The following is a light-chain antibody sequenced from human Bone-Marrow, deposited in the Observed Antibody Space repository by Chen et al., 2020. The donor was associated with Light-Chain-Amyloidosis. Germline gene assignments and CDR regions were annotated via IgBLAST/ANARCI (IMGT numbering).Light chain of an antibody. CDR1: QSISSW. Sequence: DIQMTQSPSTLSASVGDRVTITCRASQSISSWLAWYQQKPGKAPKLLIYDASSLESGVPSRFSGSGSGTEFTLTISSLQPDDFATYYCQQYNSYSFSLTFGQGTRWKSN. J-gene: IGKJ1*01. V-gene: IGKV1-5*01. CDR3: QQYNSYSFSLT. CDR2: DAS.